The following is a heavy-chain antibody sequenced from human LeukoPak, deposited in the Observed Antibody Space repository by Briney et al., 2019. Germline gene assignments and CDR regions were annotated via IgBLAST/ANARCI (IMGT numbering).Heavy chain of an antibody. CDR3: ARATWTNFYFDY. Sequence: SETLSLTCTVSGGSISSGDYYWSWIRQPPGKGLEWIGYIYYSGSTYYNPSLKSRVTISVDTSKNQFSLKLSSVTAADTAVYYCARATWTNFYFDYWGQGALVTVSS. D-gene: IGHD1-1*01. CDR2: IYYSGST. CDR1: GGSISSGDYY. J-gene: IGHJ4*02. V-gene: IGHV4-30-4*01.